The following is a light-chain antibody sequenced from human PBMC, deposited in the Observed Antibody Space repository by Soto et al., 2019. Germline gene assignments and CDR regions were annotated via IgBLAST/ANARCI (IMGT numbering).Light chain of an antibody. V-gene: IGLV3-21*02. J-gene: IGLJ1*01. CDR2: DDS. CDR1: HIGRKS. CDR3: QVWDSSSDHYV. Sequence: SSELTQPPSVSVAPGQTARITCGGTHIGRKSVHWYQQKPGQAPVLVVYDDSDRPSGIPERFSGSNSGNTATLTISSVEAGDEADYYCQVWDSSSDHYVFGTGTKVTVL.